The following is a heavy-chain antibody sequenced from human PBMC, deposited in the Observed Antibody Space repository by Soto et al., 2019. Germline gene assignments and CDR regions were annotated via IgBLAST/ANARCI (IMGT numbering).Heavy chain of an antibody. CDR1: GYTFIRYG. J-gene: IGHJ6*02. CDR2: ISPYNDYT. CDR3: ARGGYYDNTWGKLSHYGLDV. Sequence: QVQLVQSAAEVKKPGASVRVSCKASGYTFIRYGIAWVRQAPGQRLEWMGWISPYNDYTIYAQKLQGRVTMTADTSTGTVYMELRGLKSGDTAVYSCARGGYYDNTWGKLSHYGLDVWGQGTSVTVSS. V-gene: IGHV1-18*01. D-gene: IGHD3-16*01.